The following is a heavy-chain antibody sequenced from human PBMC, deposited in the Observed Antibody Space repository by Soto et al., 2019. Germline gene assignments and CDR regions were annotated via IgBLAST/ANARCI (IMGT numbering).Heavy chain of an antibody. J-gene: IGHJ4*02. CDR3: ARDLGGSHDY. V-gene: IGHV3-9*01. CDR2: ISWNSGSI. CDR1: GFTFDDYA. Sequence: EVQLVESGGGLVQPGRSLRLSCAASGFTFDDYAMHWVRQAPGKGLEWVSGISWNSGSIGYADSVKGRFTISRDNAKNSLYLQMNSLRAEDTAVYYCARDLGGSHDYWGRGTLVTVSS. D-gene: IGHD3-16*01.